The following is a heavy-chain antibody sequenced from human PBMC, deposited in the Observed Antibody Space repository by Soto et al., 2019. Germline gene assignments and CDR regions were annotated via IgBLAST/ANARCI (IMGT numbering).Heavy chain of an antibody. V-gene: IGHV1-69*02. CDR2: LIPILGLA. D-gene: IGHD3-16*01. Sequence: QVQLVQSGAEVRKPGSSVKVSCQASGGTFSNSTVTRVRQAPGQGLEWMGRLIPILGLANYAQNFRGRLNITADKSTTTAYMELRSLRSEDTDIYYCARFKLGVDYWGQGTLVTVSS. CDR1: GGTFSNST. CDR3: ARFKLGVDY. J-gene: IGHJ4*02.